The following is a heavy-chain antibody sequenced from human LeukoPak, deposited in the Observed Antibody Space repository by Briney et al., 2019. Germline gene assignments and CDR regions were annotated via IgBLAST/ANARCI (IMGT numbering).Heavy chain of an antibody. CDR2: ISYDGSNK. CDR1: GFTFNSYA. CDR3: AREPTR. J-gene: IGHJ4*02. D-gene: IGHD2-2*01. V-gene: IGHV3-30-3*01. Sequence: PGGSLRLSCAASGFTFNSYAIHWVRQAPGKGLEWVAVISYDGSNKYYADSVKGRFTISRDNSKNTLYLQMSSLRTEDTAVYYCAREPTRWGQGTLVTVSS.